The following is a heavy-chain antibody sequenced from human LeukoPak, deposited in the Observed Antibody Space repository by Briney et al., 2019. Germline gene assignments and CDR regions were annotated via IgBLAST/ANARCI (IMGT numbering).Heavy chain of an antibody. CDR2: IYYSGTT. CDR3: ARHKHYYDSRWSAWFDP. Sequence: PSETLSLTCTVSGGXISSTDSYWGWIRQPPGKGLEWIGTIYYSGTTYYSPSLKSRVTISVDTSKNQFSLKLSSVTAADTAVYYCARHKHYYDSRWSAWFDPWGQGTLVTVSS. J-gene: IGHJ5*02. CDR1: GGXISSTDSY. D-gene: IGHD3-22*01. V-gene: IGHV4-39*01.